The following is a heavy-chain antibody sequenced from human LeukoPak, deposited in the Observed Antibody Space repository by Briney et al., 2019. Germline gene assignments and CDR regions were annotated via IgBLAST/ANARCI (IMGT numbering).Heavy chain of an antibody. V-gene: IGHV3-64*01. D-gene: IGHD3-10*01. CDR3: ARGGLLWFGELSGY. J-gene: IGHJ4*02. Sequence: GGSLRLSCAASGFXFSSYAMHWVRQAPGKGLEYVSFISSNGGSTYYANSVKGRFTISRDNSKNTLYLQMGSLRAEDMAVYYCARGGLLWFGELSGYWGQGTLVTVSS. CDR2: ISSNGGST. CDR1: GFXFSSYA.